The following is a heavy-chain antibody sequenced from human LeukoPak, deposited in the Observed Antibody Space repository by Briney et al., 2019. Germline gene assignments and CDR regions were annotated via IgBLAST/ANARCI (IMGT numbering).Heavy chain of an antibody. J-gene: IGHJ4*02. CDR2: ISAYNGNT. CDR3: ARAVSFSGAELYYDFWSGYDFDY. D-gene: IGHD3-3*01. Sequence: GASVKVSCKASGYTFTSYGISWVRQAPGQGLEWMGWISAYNGNTNYAQKLQGRVTMTTDTSTSTAYMELRSLRSDDTAVYYCARAVSFSGAELYYDFWSGYDFDYWGQGTLVTVSS. V-gene: IGHV1-18*01. CDR1: GYTFTSYG.